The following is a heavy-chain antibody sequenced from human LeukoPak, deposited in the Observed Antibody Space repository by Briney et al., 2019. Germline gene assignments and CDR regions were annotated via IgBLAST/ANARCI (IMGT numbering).Heavy chain of an antibody. V-gene: IGHV3-11*01. J-gene: IGHJ4*02. Sequence: GRSLRLSCAASGFTFSDYYMGWIRQAPGKGLEWVSYISSSGSTIYYADSVKGRFTISRDNAKNSLYVQMNSLRAEDTAVYYCATGSNYYDSSGPLDYWGQGTLVTVSS. CDR1: GFTFSDYY. CDR2: ISSSGSTI. D-gene: IGHD3-22*01. CDR3: ATGSNYYDSSGPLDY.